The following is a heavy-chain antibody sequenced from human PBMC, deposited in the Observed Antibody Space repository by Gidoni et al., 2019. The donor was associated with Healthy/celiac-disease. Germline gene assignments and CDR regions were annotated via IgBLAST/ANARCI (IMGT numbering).Heavy chain of an antibody. CDR3: ARDLVLRAYCGGDCYLH. CDR2: ISSSGSTI. V-gene: IGHV3-48*03. J-gene: IGHJ4*02. D-gene: IGHD2-21*02. Sequence: EVQLVESGGGLVQPGGSLSLSCAASGFTFSSYEMNWVRQAPGKGLEWVSYISSSGSTIYYADSVKGRFTISRDNAKNSLYLQMNSLRAEDTAVYYCARDLVLRAYCGGDCYLHWGQGTLVTVSS. CDR1: GFTFSSYE.